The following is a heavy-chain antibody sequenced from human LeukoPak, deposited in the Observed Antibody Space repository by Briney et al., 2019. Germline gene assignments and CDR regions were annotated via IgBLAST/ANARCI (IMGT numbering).Heavy chain of an antibody. J-gene: IGHJ4*02. V-gene: IGHV1-24*01. CDR2: FDPEDGET. CDR3: ATLGPDIVATIRIEVLEEYYFDY. CDR1: GYTFTSYD. D-gene: IGHD5-12*01. Sequence: ASVKVSCKASGYTFTSYDINWVRQAPGKGLEWMGGFDPEDGETIYAQKFQGRVTMTEDTSTDTAYMELSSLRSEDTAVYYCATLGPDIVATIRIEVLEEYYFDYWGQGTLVTVSS.